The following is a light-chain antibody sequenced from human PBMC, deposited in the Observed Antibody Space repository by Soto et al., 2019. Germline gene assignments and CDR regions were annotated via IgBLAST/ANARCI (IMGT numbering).Light chain of an antibody. CDR3: YSAADNTLV. CDR1: VLAKKY. J-gene: IGLJ3*02. CDR2: KDT. Sequence: SYELTQPSSVSVSPGQTARITCSGDVLAKKYARWFQQKPGQAPVLVIYKDTERPSRIPERFSGSSSGATVTLTISGAQVEDEADYFCYSAADNTLVFGGGTKVTVL. V-gene: IGLV3-27*01.